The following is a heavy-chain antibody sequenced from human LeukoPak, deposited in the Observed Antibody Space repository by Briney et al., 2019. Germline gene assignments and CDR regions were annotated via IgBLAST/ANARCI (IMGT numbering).Heavy chain of an antibody. CDR2: IYHSGST. J-gene: IGHJ4*02. Sequence: SETLSLTCAVSGGSISSSNWWWWVRQPPGKGLEWIREIYHSGSTNYNPSLKSRVTISVDKSKNQFSLKLSSVTAADTAVYYCARGNMVRGVSLDYWGQGTLVTVSS. CDR3: ARGNMVRGVSLDY. CDR1: GGSISSSNW. D-gene: IGHD3-10*01. V-gene: IGHV4-4*02.